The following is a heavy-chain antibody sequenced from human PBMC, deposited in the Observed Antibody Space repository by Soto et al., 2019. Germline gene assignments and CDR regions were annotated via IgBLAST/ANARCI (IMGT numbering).Heavy chain of an antibody. Sequence: EVQLVESGGYLVQPGRSLRLSCAACGFTFDDYAMHWVRQAPGKGLEWVSGISWNSGRKDYADSVKGRFTISRDNAKNSLYLQLNSLRADDTALYYCAKSADLASPTDYWGQGTLVTVSS. CDR3: AKSADLASPTDY. J-gene: IGHJ4*02. CDR2: ISWNSGRK. CDR1: GFTFDDYA. D-gene: IGHD3-3*01. V-gene: IGHV3-9*01.